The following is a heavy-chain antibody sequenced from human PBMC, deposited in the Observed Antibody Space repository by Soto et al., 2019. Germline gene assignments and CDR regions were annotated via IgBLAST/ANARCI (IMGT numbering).Heavy chain of an antibody. CDR3: ARARLATMIVLPPDAFDI. V-gene: IGHV1-69*06. CDR2: IIPIFGTA. Sequence: SVKVSCKASGGTFSSYAISWVRQAPGQGLEWMGGIIPIFGTANYAQKFQGRVTITADRSTSTAYMELSSLRSEDTAVYYCARARLATMIVLPPDAFDIWGQGTMVTVSS. CDR1: GGTFSSYA. J-gene: IGHJ3*02. D-gene: IGHD3-22*01.